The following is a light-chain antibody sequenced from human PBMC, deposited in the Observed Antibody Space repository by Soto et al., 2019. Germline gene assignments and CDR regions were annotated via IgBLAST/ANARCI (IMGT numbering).Light chain of an antibody. CDR3: QQSYTTPRT. J-gene: IGKJ1*01. CDR1: QSISIY. V-gene: IGKV1-39*01. CDR2: AAS. Sequence: EIQMIQSPSSLSESVGDTVTITCRASQSISIYLNWYQQKPGKAPKLLIYAASSLQSGVPSRFSGSGSGTGFTLTISSLQPEDFATYYCQQSYTTPRTFGQGTKVEIK.